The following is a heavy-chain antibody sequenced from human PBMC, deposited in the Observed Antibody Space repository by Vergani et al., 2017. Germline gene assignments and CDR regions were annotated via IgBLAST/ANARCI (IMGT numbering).Heavy chain of an antibody. V-gene: IGHV3-30*02. CDR2: IRYDGSNP. D-gene: IGHD1-26*01. CDR3: SKKGGSLYYYGVDV. J-gene: IGHJ6*02. CDR1: GYTFGHFD. Sequence: QEQLLQSGGGVVQPGGSLRLSCLGSGYTFGHFDMHWVRQAPGKGLAWVAFIRYDGSNPQYIDSVKGRFTISRDNSKDTLFLQMNGLSPEDTGTYFCSKKGGSLYYYGVDVWGQGTMITVSS.